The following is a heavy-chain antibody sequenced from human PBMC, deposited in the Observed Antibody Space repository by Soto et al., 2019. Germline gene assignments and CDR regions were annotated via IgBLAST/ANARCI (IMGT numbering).Heavy chain of an antibody. CDR2: IKQDEGEK. V-gene: IGHV3-7*01. CDR3: ARDVYHGYFDY. Sequence: EVQLVESGGGLVQTGGSLRLSCAASGFTFSGYWMTWVRQAPGKGLEWVANIKQDEGEKYYVDSVKGRFAISRDNAKNSLYLLMNSLRVEDTAVYFCARDVYHGYFDYWGQGTLVTVSS. CDR1: GFTFSGYW. J-gene: IGHJ4*02. D-gene: IGHD1-20*01.